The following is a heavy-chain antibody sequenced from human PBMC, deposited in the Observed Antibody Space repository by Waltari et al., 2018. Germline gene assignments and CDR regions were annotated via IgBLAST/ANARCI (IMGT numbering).Heavy chain of an antibody. CDR1: GDTCTTYA. Sequence: QVQLVQSGPEVKKPGASVKVACEASGDTCTTYAINWVRQAPGQGLEWMGWISANSGNTNYAQMFQGRVTMTTDTSTSTAYMELRGLRSDDSAVYYCAGDEGISGINMGPFDIWGQGTVVTVSS. J-gene: IGHJ3*02. CDR3: AGDEGISGINMGPFDI. V-gene: IGHV1-18*01. D-gene: IGHD3-3*02. CDR2: ISANSGNT.